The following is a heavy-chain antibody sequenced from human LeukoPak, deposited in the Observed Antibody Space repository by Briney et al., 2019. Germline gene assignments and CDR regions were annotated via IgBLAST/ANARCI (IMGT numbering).Heavy chain of an antibody. Sequence: SETLSLTCAVCGGSFSGYYWSWIRQPPGKGLEWIGEINHSGSTNYNPSLKSRVTISVDTSKNQFSLKVSSVTAADTAVYYCARGRDYYDSSGYYFYWGQGTLVTVSS. J-gene: IGHJ4*02. D-gene: IGHD3-22*01. V-gene: IGHV4-34*01. CDR3: ARGRDYYDSSGYYFY. CDR2: INHSGST. CDR1: GGSFSGYY.